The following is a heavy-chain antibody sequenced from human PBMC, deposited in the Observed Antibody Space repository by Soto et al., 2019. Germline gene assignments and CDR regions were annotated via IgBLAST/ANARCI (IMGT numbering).Heavy chain of an antibody. J-gene: IGHJ4*02. D-gene: IGHD3-22*01. CDR1: GFTFSSYA. CDR3: GKGAPWGSSGYYGPIDY. CDR2: ISGSGGST. V-gene: IGHV3-23*01. Sequence: EVQLLESGGGLVQPGGSLRLSCAASGFTFSSYAMSWVRQAPGKGLEWVSAISGSGGSTYYADSVKGRFTISRDNSKNPLYLKMNGRRAEDTPVYYCGKGAPWGSSGYYGPIDYWGRGTLVTVSS.